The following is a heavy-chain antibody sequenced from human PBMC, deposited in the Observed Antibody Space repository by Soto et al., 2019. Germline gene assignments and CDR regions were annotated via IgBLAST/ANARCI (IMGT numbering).Heavy chain of an antibody. Sequence: ASVKVSCKASGGTFSSYTISWVRQAPGQGLEWMGWIIPNNGNTNYAQKLQGRVTMTTDTSTSTAYMELRSLRSDDTAVYYCARFIVVAVAAYDFDYWGQGTLVTVSS. D-gene: IGHD2-15*01. V-gene: IGHV1-18*01. J-gene: IGHJ4*02. CDR1: GGTFSSYT. CDR2: IIPNNGNT. CDR3: ARFIVVAVAAYDFDY.